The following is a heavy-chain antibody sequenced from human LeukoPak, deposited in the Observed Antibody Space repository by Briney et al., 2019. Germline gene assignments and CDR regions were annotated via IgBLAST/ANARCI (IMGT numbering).Heavy chain of an antibody. J-gene: IGHJ4*02. Sequence: ASVKVSCKASGYTVTSYAMHWVRQAPGQRLEWKGWINAGNGNTKYSQEFQGRVTITRDTSASTAYMELSSLRSEDTAVYYCARDETRVGEPSLHYWGQGTLVTVSS. CDR2: INAGNGNT. D-gene: IGHD3-10*01. CDR3: ARDETRVGEPSLHY. V-gene: IGHV1-3*03. CDR1: GYTVTSYA.